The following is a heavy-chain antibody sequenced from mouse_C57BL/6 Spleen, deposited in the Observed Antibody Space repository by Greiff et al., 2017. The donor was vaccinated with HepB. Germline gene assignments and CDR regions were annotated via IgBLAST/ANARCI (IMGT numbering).Heavy chain of an antibody. V-gene: IGHV1-22*01. CDR2: INPNNGFT. D-gene: IGHD1-1*01. CDR3: ARDGSPYWYFDV. CDR1: GYTFTDYN. J-gene: IGHJ1*03. Sequence: EVQLQQSGPELVKPGASVKMSCKASGYTFTDYNMHWVKQSHGKSLEWIGYINPNNGFTSYNQKFKGKATLTVNKSSSTAYMELRSLTSEDSAVYYCARDGSPYWYFDVWGTGTTVTVSS.